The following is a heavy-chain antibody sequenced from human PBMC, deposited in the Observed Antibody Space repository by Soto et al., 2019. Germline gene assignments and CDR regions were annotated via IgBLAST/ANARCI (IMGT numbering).Heavy chain of an antibody. CDR2: IDPSDSYT. Sequence: PGESLKISCKGSGYSFTSYWISWVRQMPGKGLEWMGRIDPSDSYTNYSPSFQGHVTISADKSISTAYLQWSSLKASDTAMYYCASLDTAIAYYYGMEVWGQGTTVTVSS. CDR3: ASLDTAIAYYYGMEV. D-gene: IGHD5-18*01. V-gene: IGHV5-10-1*01. CDR1: GYSFTSYW. J-gene: IGHJ6*02.